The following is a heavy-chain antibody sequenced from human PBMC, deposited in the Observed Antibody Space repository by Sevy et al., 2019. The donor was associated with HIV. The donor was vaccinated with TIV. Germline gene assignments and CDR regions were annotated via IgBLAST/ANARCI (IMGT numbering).Heavy chain of an antibody. J-gene: IGHJ4*02. D-gene: IGHD1-26*01. Sequence: GGSLRLSCAASGFTVSSNYMSWVRQAPGKGLEWVSVIYSGGSTYYADSVKGRFTISRDNSKNTLYLQMNSLRAEDTAGDYCARDPPPRGSPSEFDYWGQGTLVTVSS. CDR3: ARDPPPRGSPSEFDY. CDR2: IYSGGST. V-gene: IGHV3-66*01. CDR1: GFTVSSNY.